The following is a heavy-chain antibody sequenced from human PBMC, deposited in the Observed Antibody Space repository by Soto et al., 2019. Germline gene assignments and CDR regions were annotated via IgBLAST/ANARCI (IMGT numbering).Heavy chain of an antibody. J-gene: IGHJ3*02. CDR2: ISNRGDT. CDR3: AREPRYCRGGSCSITGDAYDI. Sequence: GGSLRLSCTASGFIVSDTYVNWVRQAPGKGLEWVSVISNRGDTHYADSVRGRFSLSRDISDNTLHLQMNNLRVEDTAVYYCAREPRYCRGGSCSITGDAYDIWGQGTMVNVS. D-gene: IGHD2-15*01. CDR1: GFIVSDTY. V-gene: IGHV3-66*01.